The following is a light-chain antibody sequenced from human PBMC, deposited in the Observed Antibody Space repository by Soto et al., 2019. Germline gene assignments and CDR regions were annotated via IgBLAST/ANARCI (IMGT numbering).Light chain of an antibody. CDR1: QSVSSN. J-gene: IGKJ2*01. CDR2: GAS. Sequence: EIVMTQSPATLSVSPGERATLSCRASQSVSSNLAWYQQKPGQAPRLLIYGASTRATGIPARFSGSGSGTEFTITISSLQSEDFAVHYCQQYNNWYTFGQGTKLEIK. CDR3: QQYNNWYT. V-gene: IGKV3-15*01.